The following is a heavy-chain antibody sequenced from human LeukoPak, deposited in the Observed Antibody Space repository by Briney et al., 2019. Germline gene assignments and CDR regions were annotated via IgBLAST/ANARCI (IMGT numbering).Heavy chain of an antibody. CDR2: IIPILGIA. D-gene: IGHD6-13*01. CDR1: GGTFSSYA. Sequence: SVKVSCEASGGTFSSYAISWVRQAPGQGLEWMGRIIPILGIANYAQKFQGRVTITADKSTSTAYMELSSLRSEDTAVYYCARDRRAYSSSWYGDYWGQGTLVTVSS. CDR3: ARDRRAYSSSWYGDY. V-gene: IGHV1-69*04. J-gene: IGHJ4*02.